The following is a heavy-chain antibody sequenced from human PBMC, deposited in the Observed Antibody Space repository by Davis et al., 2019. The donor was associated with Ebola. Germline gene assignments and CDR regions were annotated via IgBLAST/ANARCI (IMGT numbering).Heavy chain of an antibody. J-gene: IGHJ6*02. CDR2: ISGSGGST. D-gene: IGHD6-6*01. CDR3: AGRGDSSSSISYYYGMDV. CDR1: GFTFSSYA. Sequence: GESLKISCAASGFTFSSYAMSWVRQAPGKGLEWVSAISGSGGSTYYADSVKGRFTISRDNSKNTLYLQMNSLRAEDTAVYYGAGRGDSSSSISYYYGMDVWGQGTTVTVSS. V-gene: IGHV3-23*01.